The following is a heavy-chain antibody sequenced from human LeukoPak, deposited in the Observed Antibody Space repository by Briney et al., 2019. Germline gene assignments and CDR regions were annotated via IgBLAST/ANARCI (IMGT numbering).Heavy chain of an antibody. V-gene: IGHV1-46*01. Sequence: ASVTVSFTSSGYTFTIYYMHWVRHAPGQGLEWMGIINPSGGSTSYAQKFQGRVTMTRETSTSTVYMELSSLRSEDTGVYYCARWDEYTYGQPQGGSLDYWGQGTLVIVSS. J-gene: IGHJ4*02. CDR3: ARWDEYTYGQPQGGSLDY. CDR1: GYTFTIYY. D-gene: IGHD5-18*01. CDR2: INPSGGST.